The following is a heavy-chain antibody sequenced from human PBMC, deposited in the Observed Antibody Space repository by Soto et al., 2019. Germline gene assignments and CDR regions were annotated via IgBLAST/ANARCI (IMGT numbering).Heavy chain of an antibody. J-gene: IGHJ5*02. CDR3: TRDQKGAATENGKAGWFDP. CDR1: GGTFSSYA. Sequence: QVQLVQSGAEVKKPGSSVKVSCKASGGTFSSYAISWVRQAPGQGLEWMGGIIPIFGTANYAQKFQGRVTITADKSTSTAYMELSSLRSEDTAVYYCTRDQKGAATENGKAGWFDPWGQGTLVTVSS. CDR2: IIPIFGTA. V-gene: IGHV1-69*06. D-gene: IGHD6-13*01.